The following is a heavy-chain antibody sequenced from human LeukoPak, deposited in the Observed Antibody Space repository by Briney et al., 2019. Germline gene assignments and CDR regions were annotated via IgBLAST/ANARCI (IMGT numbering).Heavy chain of an antibody. CDR1: GGSISIYY. J-gene: IGHJ5*02. V-gene: IGHV4-4*07. CDR2: IFTSGIT. CDR3: ARQLSIAYFDP. D-gene: IGHD3-16*02. Sequence: ASETLSLTCTVSGGSISIYYWNWIRQPAGKGLEWIGRIFTSGITNYNPSLKSRITMSVDTSKNQFSLKLSSVTAADTAVYYCARQLSIAYFDPWGQGILVTVSS.